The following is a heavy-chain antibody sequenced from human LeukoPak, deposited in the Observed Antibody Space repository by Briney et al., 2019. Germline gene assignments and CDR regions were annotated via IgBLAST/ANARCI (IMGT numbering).Heavy chain of an antibody. D-gene: IGHD3-22*01. CDR3: ARVGDYDSSGNYNWFDP. CDR2: IYSGGST. J-gene: IGHJ5*02. V-gene: IGHV3-53*01. CDR1: GFTVSSNY. Sequence: GGSLRLSCAASGFTVSSNYMSWVRQAPGKGLEWVSVIYSGGSTYYADSVKGRFTISRDNSKNTLYLQMNSLRAEDTAVYYCARVGDYDSSGNYNWFDPWGQGTLVTVSS.